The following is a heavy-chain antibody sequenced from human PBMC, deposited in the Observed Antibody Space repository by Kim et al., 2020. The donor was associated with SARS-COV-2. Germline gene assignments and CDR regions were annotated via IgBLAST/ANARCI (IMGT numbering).Heavy chain of an antibody. V-gene: IGHV4-34*01. J-gene: IGHJ4*02. CDR3: ATGYGDYGSVFGY. CDR2: INHSGST. D-gene: IGHD4-17*01. CDR1: GGSFSGYY. Sequence: SETLSLTCAVYGGSFSGYYWSWIRQPPGKGLEWIGEINHSGSTNYNPSLKSRVTISVDTSKNQFSLKLSSVTAADTAVYYCATGYGDYGSVFGYWGQGTLVTVAS.